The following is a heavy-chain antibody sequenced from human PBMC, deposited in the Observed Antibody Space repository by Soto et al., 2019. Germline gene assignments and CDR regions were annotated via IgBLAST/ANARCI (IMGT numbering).Heavy chain of an antibody. CDR1: GFTFSDYG. Sequence: QVQLVESRGGVVQPGRSLRVSCAASGFTFSDYGIYWVRQAPGKGLEWVALISYDGNNREYGDSVKGRFTISRDNSKNTLYLQMNSLRVEDTAVYYCTFGDNSFDYWGQGTLVTVSS. J-gene: IGHJ4*02. D-gene: IGHD1-20*01. V-gene: IGHV3-30*03. CDR2: ISYDGNNR. CDR3: TFGDNSFDY.